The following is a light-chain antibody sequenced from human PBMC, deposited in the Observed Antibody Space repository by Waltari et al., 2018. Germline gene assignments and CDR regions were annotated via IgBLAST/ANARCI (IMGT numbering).Light chain of an antibody. V-gene: IGKV1-5*01. J-gene: IGKJ1*01. Sequence: DIQMTQSPSTLSASVGDRVTITCRASQSIRSWLAWYQQKPGKAPKVLIYDASTLESGVSSRFSGSGSGTEFTLTINGLQPDDFATYYCQHYNNYSFGQGTKVEI. CDR3: QHYNNYS. CDR2: DAS. CDR1: QSIRSW.